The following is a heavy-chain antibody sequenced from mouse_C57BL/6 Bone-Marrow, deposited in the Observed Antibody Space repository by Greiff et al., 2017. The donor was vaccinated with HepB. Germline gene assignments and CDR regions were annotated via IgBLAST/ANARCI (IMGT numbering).Heavy chain of an antibody. D-gene: IGHD2-3*01. J-gene: IGHJ4*01. Sequence: VHLVESGPGLVQPSQSLSITCTVSGFSLTSYGVHWVRQSPGKGLEWLGVIWSGGSTNYNAAFISRLSISKKNSKNQFFFKSNSQQADKTAIYYGARIPDGYFSYAMDDWGQGTSVTVAA. CDR3: ARIPDGYFSYAMDD. V-gene: IGHV2-2*01. CDR2: IWSGGST. CDR1: GFSLTSYG.